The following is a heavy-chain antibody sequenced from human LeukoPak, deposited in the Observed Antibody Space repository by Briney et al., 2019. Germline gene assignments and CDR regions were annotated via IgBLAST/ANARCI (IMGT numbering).Heavy chain of an antibody. CDR2: IYPGDSDI. Sequence: GESLEISCKASGYRFTAYWIGWVRQMPGKGLEWTGIIYPGDSDIRYSPSFQGQVTISADKSIPTVYLQWSGLRASDTAMYYCARHESSTGFDYWGQGTLVTVSS. V-gene: IGHV5-51*01. CDR3: ARHESSTGFDY. J-gene: IGHJ4*02. CDR1: GYRFTAYW. D-gene: IGHD2-8*02.